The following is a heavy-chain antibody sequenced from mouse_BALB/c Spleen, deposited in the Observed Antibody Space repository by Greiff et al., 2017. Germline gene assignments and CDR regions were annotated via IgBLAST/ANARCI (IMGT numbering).Heavy chain of an antibody. V-gene: IGHV2-9*02. J-gene: IGHJ3*01. CDR3: ATMITAWFAY. D-gene: IGHD2-4*01. Sequence: VQRVESGPGLVAPSQSLSITCTVSGFSLTSYGVHWVRQPPGKGLEWLGVIWAGGSTNYNSALMSRLSISKDNSKSQVFLKMNSLQTDDTAMYYCATMITAWFAYWGQGTLVTVSA. CDR1: GFSLTSYG. CDR2: IWAGGST.